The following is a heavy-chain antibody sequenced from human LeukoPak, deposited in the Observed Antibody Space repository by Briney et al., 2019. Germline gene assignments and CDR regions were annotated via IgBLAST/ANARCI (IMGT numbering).Heavy chain of an antibody. J-gene: IGHJ3*02. CDR3: ARGGAIVVVVANAFDI. D-gene: IGHD2-15*01. Sequence: ASVKVFCKASGYTFTGYYMHWVRQAPGQGLEWMGWINPNSGGTNYAQKFQGWVTMTRDTFISTAYMELSRLRSDDTAVYYCARGGAIVVVVANAFDIWGQGTMVTVSS. CDR1: GYTFTGYY. V-gene: IGHV1-2*04. CDR2: INPNSGGT.